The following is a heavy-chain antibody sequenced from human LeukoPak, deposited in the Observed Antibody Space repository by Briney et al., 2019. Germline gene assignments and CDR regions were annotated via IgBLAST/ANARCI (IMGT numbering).Heavy chain of an antibody. D-gene: IGHD1-20*01. CDR3: ASGLNWNLHSPHL. Sequence: PGGSLRLSCAASGFTFNNYEMNWVRQAPGKGLEWVAYISNSGSMADYAHSVKGRFTVSRDNAGSSLYLEMNNLRAEDTAVYFCASGLNWNLHSPHLWGQGTMVIVSS. CDR1: GFTFNNYE. J-gene: IGHJ3*01. V-gene: IGHV3-48*03. CDR2: ISNSGSMA.